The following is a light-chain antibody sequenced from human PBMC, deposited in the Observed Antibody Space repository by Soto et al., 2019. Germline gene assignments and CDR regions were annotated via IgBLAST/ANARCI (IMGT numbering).Light chain of an antibody. CDR3: QHYNNWPGT. Sequence: EIVMTQSPATLSVSPGERATLSCRASQSVSSNLAWYQQKPGQAPRLRIYGASIRATGIPARFSGSGSGTELSRTISSLQSEDFAVYYWQHYNNWPGTFGQGTKVEIK. V-gene: IGKV3D-15*01. J-gene: IGKJ1*01. CDR2: GAS. CDR1: QSVSSN.